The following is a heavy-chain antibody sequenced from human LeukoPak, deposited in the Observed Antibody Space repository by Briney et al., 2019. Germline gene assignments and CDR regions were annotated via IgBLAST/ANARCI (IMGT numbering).Heavy chain of an antibody. Sequence: GESLKISCKGSGCSFTSYWIGWVRQMPGKGLEWMGIIYPGDSDTRYSPSLQGQVTISADKSISTAYLQWSSLKASDTAMYYCARLAYCGGDCYSGFDYWGQGTLVTVSS. D-gene: IGHD2-21*02. CDR1: GCSFTSYW. CDR3: ARLAYCGGDCYSGFDY. V-gene: IGHV5-51*01. J-gene: IGHJ4*02. CDR2: IYPGDSDT.